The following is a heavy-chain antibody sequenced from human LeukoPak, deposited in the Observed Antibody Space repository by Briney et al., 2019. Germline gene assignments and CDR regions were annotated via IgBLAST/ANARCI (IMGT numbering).Heavy chain of an antibody. J-gene: IGHJ4*02. D-gene: IGHD5-18*01. CDR2: ISSSSSHI. CDR3: ANSNVDTAMVLDY. CDR1: GFTFSSYS. V-gene: IGHV3-21*01. Sequence: PGGSLRLSCPASGFTFSSYSMNWVRQAPGKGLEWVSSISSSSSHIYYADSVKGRFTISRDNAKNSLYLQMNSLRAEDTAVYYCANSNVDTAMVLDYWGQGTLVTVSS.